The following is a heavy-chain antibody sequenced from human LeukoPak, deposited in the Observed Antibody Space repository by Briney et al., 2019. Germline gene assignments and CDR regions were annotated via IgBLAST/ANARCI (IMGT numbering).Heavy chain of an antibody. V-gene: IGHV4-39*07. CDR3: ARGYCTNAVCSLGPTQA. CDR2: IYYSGST. D-gene: IGHD2-8*01. J-gene: IGHJ4*02. CDR1: GGSISSSSYY. Sequence: TETLSLTCTVSGGSISSSSYYWGWIRQPPGKGLEWIGSIYYSGSTYYNPSLKSRVTISVDTSKNQFSLKLSSVTAADTAVYYCARGYCTNAVCSLGPTQAWGQGTLVTVSS.